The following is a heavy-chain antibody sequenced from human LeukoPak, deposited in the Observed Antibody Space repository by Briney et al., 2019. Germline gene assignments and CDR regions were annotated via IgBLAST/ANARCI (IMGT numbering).Heavy chain of an antibody. CDR1: GFTFSTYW. J-gene: IGHJ4*02. V-gene: IGHV3-7*05. Sequence: PGGSLRLSCAVSGFTFSTYWMSWVRQAPGKGLEWVANINEDGSEIYYVDSVKGRFTISRDNVKNSLDLQMNSLRAGDTAVYYCARDADAGTVDYWGQGTLVTVSS. CDR2: INEDGSEI. D-gene: IGHD6-13*01. CDR3: ARDADAGTVDY.